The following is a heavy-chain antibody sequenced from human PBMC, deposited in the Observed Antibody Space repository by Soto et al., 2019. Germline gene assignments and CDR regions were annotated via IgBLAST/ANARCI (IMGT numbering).Heavy chain of an antibody. CDR3: VTRFTAVATARLDY. J-gene: IGHJ4*02. Sequence: QVHLVESGGGVVQPGRSLRLSCAASGFIFSDYAIHWVRQAPGKGLECVAVISHNGASKHHADSVKGRFTISRDNSINTVYLQMNSLEIEDTAMYYCVTRFTAVATARLDYWGQGTLVTVSS. CDR2: ISHNGASK. D-gene: IGHD2-21*02. CDR1: GFIFSDYA. V-gene: IGHV3-30-3*01.